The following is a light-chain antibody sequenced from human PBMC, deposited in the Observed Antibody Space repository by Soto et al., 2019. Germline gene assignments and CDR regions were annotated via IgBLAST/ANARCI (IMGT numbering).Light chain of an antibody. J-gene: IGLJ6*01. Sequence: QSVLTQPPSVSAAPGHSVTISCSGSSSNIGGYDVSWYQQLPATAPKHLIYDNHNRPSGIPDRFSGSNSGTSATLGITGRQPGDDADYYCGTWDTSLSAVVFGSGTKLTVL. CDR3: GTWDTSLSAVV. V-gene: IGLV1-51*01. CDR2: DNH. CDR1: SSNIGGYD.